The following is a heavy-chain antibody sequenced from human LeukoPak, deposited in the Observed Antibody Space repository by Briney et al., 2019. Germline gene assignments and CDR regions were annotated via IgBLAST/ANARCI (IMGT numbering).Heavy chain of an antibody. CDR1: GGSISSGGYY. J-gene: IGHJ4*02. V-gene: IGHV4-31*03. Sequence: SQTLSLTCTVSGGSISSGGYYWSWIRQHPGKGLEWIGYIYYSGSTYYNPSLKSRVTISVDTSKNQFSLKLSSVTAADTAVYYCARGRAVNCSSTSCYTLGAKPVEYYFDYWGQGTLVTVSS. D-gene: IGHD2-2*02. CDR3: ARGRAVNCSSTSCYTLGAKPVEYYFDY. CDR2: IYYSGST.